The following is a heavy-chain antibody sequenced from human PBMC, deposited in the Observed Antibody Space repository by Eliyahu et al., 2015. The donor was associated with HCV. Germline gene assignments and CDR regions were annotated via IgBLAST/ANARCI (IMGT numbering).Heavy chain of an antibody. Sequence: QVQLQESGPRLVKPSGTLSLKCAVSGGSINTNWWAWVRQPPGKGLEWIGAINHSGSPNYXPSLEGRVVMSIDRSTNLFSLRLDSVTAADTAVYYCARIRSSDFWNGNLGWFDSWGQGIPVTVSS. CDR3: ARIRSSDFWNGNLGWFDS. V-gene: IGHV4-4*02. J-gene: IGHJ5*01. CDR1: GGSINTNW. CDR2: INHSGSP. D-gene: IGHD3/OR15-3a*01.